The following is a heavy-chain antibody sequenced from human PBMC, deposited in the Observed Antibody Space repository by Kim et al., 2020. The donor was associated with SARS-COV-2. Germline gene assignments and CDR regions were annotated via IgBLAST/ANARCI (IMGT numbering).Heavy chain of an antibody. CDR1: GGSISSSNYC. J-gene: IGHJ3*02. V-gene: IGHV4-39*07. CDR2: MCYRGDS. CDR3: TRDQPGPPWAYDI. Sequence: SETLSLTCTVSGGSISSSNYCWAWIRQPPGKGLEWIGGMCYRGDSYYNPSLKSRVTISIDTSKNQFSLKASSMTAADTAIYYCTRDQPGPPWAYDIWGQGTMVTVSS.